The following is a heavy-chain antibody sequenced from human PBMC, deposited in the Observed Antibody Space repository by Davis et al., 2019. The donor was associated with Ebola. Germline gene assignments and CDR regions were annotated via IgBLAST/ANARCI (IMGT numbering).Heavy chain of an antibody. D-gene: IGHD3-16*01. CDR2: IDWDGEK. CDR1: GVSISRHY. CDR3: ARLGDYYYVDV. J-gene: IGHJ6*03. V-gene: IGHV2-70*16. Sequence: TLSLTCTVSGVSISRHYWSWIRQPPGKALEWLAHIDWDGEKFYSTSLKTRLTISKDTSKNQVVLTMTNLAPVDTATYYCARLGDYYYVDVWGKGTTVTVTS.